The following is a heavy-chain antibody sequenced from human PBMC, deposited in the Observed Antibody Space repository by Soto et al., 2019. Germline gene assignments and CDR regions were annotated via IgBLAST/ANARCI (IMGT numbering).Heavy chain of an antibody. Sequence: PSETLSLTCAVYDESFSGYYSSWIRQPPGKGLEWIGEINHSGSTNYNPSLKSRVTISVDTSKNQFSLKLSSVTAADTAVYYCARGKRITVFGVVALGYYYMDVWGKGTTVTVSS. J-gene: IGHJ6*03. CDR3: ARGKRITVFGVVALGYYYMDV. V-gene: IGHV4-34*01. CDR1: DESFSGYY. D-gene: IGHD3-3*01. CDR2: INHSGST.